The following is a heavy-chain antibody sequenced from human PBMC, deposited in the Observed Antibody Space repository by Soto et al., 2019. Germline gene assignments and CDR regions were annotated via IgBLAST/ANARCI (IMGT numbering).Heavy chain of an antibody. CDR3: AADRYCSSNTCPGAFDI. V-gene: IGHV3-15*01. CDR2: IKRKIDGETT. J-gene: IGHJ3*02. CDR1: GFAFIHVW. Sequence: EVQLLESGGDLAEPGGSLRLSCAASGFAFIHVWMTWVRQAPGRGLEWVGRIKRKIDGETTNYAAPVKGRFTISRDDSKNTLYLQMNSLKTDDSAVYYCAADRYCSSNTCPGAFDIWGQGTTV. D-gene: IGHD2-2*01.